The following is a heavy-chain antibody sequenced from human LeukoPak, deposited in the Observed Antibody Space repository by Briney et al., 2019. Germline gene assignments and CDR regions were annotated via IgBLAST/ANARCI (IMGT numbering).Heavy chain of an antibody. CDR2: INHSGST. Sequence: SETLSLTCAVYGGSFSGYYWSWIRQPPGKGLEWIGEINHSGSTNYNPSLKSRVTISVDTSKNQFSLKLSSVTAADTAVYYCARRSTRPPWFDPWGQGTLVTVSS. D-gene: IGHD2-2*01. J-gene: IGHJ5*02. CDR3: ARRSTRPPWFDP. CDR1: GGSFSGYY. V-gene: IGHV4-34*01.